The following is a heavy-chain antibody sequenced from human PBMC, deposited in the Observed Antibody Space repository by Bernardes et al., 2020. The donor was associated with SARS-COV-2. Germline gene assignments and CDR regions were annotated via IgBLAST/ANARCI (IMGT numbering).Heavy chain of an antibody. Sequence: GGSLRLSCAASGFTFSTYAIHWVRQAPGKGLEWVAVTFHDGTNQHYADSVQGRFSFSGDHAKNTLYLQMNSLRAEDTAVYYCALESEVGGHFSFDYWGQGTLVTVSS. CDR1: GFTFSTYA. J-gene: IGHJ4*02. D-gene: IGHD3-10*01. CDR3: ALESEVGGHFSFDY. V-gene: IGHV3-33*01. CDR2: TFHDGTNQ.